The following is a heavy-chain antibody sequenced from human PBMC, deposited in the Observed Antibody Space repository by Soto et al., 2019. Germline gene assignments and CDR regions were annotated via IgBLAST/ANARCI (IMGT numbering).Heavy chain of an antibody. J-gene: IGHJ3*02. CDR3: AKDLQWLVHSHAFDI. D-gene: IGHD6-19*01. Sequence: GGSLRLSCAASGFTFDDYAMHWVRQAPGKGLEWVSGISWNSGSIGYADSVKGRFTISRDNAKNSLYLQMNSLRAEDTALYYCAKDLQWLVHSHAFDIWGQGTMVTVSS. CDR2: ISWNSGSI. CDR1: GFTFDDYA. V-gene: IGHV3-9*01.